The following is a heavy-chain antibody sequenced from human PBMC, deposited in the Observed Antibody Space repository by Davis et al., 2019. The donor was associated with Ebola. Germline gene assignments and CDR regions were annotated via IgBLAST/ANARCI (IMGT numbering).Heavy chain of an antibody. V-gene: IGHV1-18*01. D-gene: IGHD3-22*01. J-gene: IGHJ1*01. Sequence: AASVKVSCKASGYTFTCYGITWVRQAPGQGLEWMGWISAYNGNTNYAQKLQGRVTMTTDTSTSTAYMELRSLRSDDTAVYYCARDYYDSSVYFQHWGQGTLVTVSS. CDR1: GYTFTCYG. CDR2: ISAYNGNT. CDR3: ARDYYDSSVYFQH.